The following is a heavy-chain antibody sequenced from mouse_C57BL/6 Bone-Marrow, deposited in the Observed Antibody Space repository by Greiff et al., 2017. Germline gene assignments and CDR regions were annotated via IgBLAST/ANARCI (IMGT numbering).Heavy chain of an antibody. CDR1: GFNIKDDY. CDR2: IDPENGDT. D-gene: IGHD1-1*01. CDR3: TPDYGSSSDWYFDV. J-gene: IGHJ1*03. V-gene: IGHV14-4*01. Sequence: EVQLQQSGAELVRPGASVKLSCTASGFNIKDDYMHWVKQRPEQGLEWIGWIDPENGDTEYASKFQGKATITADTSSNTAYLQLSSLTSEDTAVYYCTPDYGSSSDWYFDVWGTGTTVTVSS.